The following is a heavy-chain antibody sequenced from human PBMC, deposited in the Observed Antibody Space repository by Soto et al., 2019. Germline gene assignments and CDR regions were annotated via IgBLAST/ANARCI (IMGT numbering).Heavy chain of an antibody. CDR2: ISGSGGST. J-gene: IGHJ4*02. V-gene: IGHV3-23*01. Sequence: GGSLRLSCAASGFTFSSYAMSWVRQAPGKGLEWVSAISGSGGSTYYADSVKGRFTISRDNSKNTLYLQMNSLRAEDTAVYYCAKIHYGDYANCYFDYWGQGTLVTVSS. D-gene: IGHD4-17*01. CDR3: AKIHYGDYANCYFDY. CDR1: GFTFSSYA.